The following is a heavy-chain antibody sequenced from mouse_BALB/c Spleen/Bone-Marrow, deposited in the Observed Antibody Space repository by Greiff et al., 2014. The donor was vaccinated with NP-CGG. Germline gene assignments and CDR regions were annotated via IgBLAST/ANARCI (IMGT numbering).Heavy chain of an antibody. CDR2: IYPGDGDT. CDR3: ARSAYYGSSYGAMDY. CDR1: GYAFSSSW. V-gene: IGHV1-82*01. J-gene: IGHJ4*01. Sequence: QVHVKQSGPELVKPGASVKISCTGSGYAFSSSWMNWVKQGPGQGLEWIGRIYPGDGDTNSNGRFKGKATLTADRSSNTAYMQLSSLTSVDSAVYFCARSAYYGSSYGAMDYWGQGTSVTVSS. D-gene: IGHD1-1*01.